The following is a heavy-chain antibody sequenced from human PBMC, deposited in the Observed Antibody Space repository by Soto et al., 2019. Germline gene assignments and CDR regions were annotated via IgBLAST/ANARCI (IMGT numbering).Heavy chain of an antibody. D-gene: IGHD6-19*01. CDR3: ARFPVAGTFLIDY. Sequence: ASVKVSCKASGYTFTGYYMHWVRQAPGQGLEWMGWINPNSGGTNYAQKFQGRVTMTRDTSISTAYMELSRLRSDDTAVYYCARFPVAGTFLIDYWGQGTLVTVSS. V-gene: IGHV1-2*02. J-gene: IGHJ4*02. CDR2: INPNSGGT. CDR1: GYTFTGYY.